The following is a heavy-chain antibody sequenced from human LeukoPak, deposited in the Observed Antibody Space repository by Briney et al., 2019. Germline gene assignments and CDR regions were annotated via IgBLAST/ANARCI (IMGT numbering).Heavy chain of an antibody. D-gene: IGHD2-15*01. Sequence: PSETLSLTCAVYGGSFSGYYWSWIRQPPGKGLEWIGEINHSGSTNYNPSLKSRVTISVDTSKNQFSLKLSYVTAADTAVYYCARTRLLYPVDYWGQGTLVTVSS. CDR3: ARTRLLYPVDY. V-gene: IGHV4-34*01. CDR2: INHSGST. CDR1: GGSFSGYY. J-gene: IGHJ4*02.